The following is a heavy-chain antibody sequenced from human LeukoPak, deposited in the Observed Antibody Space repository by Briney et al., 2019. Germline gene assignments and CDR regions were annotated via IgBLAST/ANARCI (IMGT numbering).Heavy chain of an antibody. V-gene: IGHV3-7*01. CDR3: AKDRAAGDAFDI. CDR2: IKQDGSEK. J-gene: IGHJ3*02. D-gene: IGHD6-13*01. Sequence: GGSLRLSCAASVFTFSSYWMSWVRQAPGKGLEWVANIKQDGSEKYYVDSVKGRFTISRDNAKNSLYLQMNSLRAEDTAVYYCAKDRAAGDAFDIWGQGTMVTVSS. CDR1: VFTFSSYW.